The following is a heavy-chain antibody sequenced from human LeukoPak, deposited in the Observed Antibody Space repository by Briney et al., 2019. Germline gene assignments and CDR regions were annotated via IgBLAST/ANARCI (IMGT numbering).Heavy chain of an antibody. V-gene: IGHV1-2*02. CDR1: GYTFTSYG. Sequence: ASVKVSCKASGYTFTSYGISWVRQAPGQGLEWMGWINPNSGGTNYAQKFQGRVTMTRDTSISTAYMELSRLRSDDTAVYYCARDGFGAAADPIDYWGQGTLVTVSS. CDR2: INPNSGGT. D-gene: IGHD6-13*01. J-gene: IGHJ4*02. CDR3: ARDGFGAAADPIDY.